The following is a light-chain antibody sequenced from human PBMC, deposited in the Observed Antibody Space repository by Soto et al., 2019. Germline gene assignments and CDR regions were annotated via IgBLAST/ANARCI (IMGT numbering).Light chain of an antibody. V-gene: IGLV2-14*03. CDR1: SSDIGAYNF. Sequence: QSVLTQPASVSGSPGQSITISCTGTSSDIGAYNFVSWYQQHPGKAPKLMLYDVNIRPSGVSNRFSGSKSGNTASLTISGLQAEDEADYYCTSWTTSTTMRFGGGTKLTVI. J-gene: IGLJ2*01. CDR2: DVN. CDR3: TSWTTSTTMR.